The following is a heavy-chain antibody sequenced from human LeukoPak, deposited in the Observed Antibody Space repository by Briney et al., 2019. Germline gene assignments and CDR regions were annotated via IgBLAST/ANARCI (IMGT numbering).Heavy chain of an antibody. CDR2: IYYSGST. Sequence: PSETLSLTCTVSGRSISSYYWSWIRQPPGKGLGWIGYIYYSGSTNYNPSLKSPVTIAVDTAKNQFALKLSSVTAADTAVYSCARLDELEYGMDVWGQGPTVTVSS. D-gene: IGHD1-1*01. CDR3: ARLDELEYGMDV. J-gene: IGHJ6*02. CDR1: GRSISSYY. V-gene: IGHV4-59*08.